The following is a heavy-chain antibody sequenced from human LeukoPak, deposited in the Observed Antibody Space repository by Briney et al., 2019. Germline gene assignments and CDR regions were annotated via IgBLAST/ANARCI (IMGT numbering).Heavy chain of an antibody. D-gene: IGHD6-19*01. V-gene: IGHV3-21*01. CDR3: ARDRPVADAFDI. Sequence: GGSLRLSCAAPGFTFSSYSMNWVRQAPGKGLEWVSSISSSSSYIYYADSVKGRFTISRDNAKNSLYLQMNSLRAEDTAVYYCARDRPVADAFDIWGQGTMVTVSS. CDR2: ISSSSSYI. J-gene: IGHJ3*02. CDR1: GFTFSSYS.